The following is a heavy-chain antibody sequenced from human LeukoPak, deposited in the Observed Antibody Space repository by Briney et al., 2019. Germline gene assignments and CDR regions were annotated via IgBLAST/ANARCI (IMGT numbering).Heavy chain of an antibody. J-gene: IGHJ4*02. CDR1: GYTFTSYD. Sequence: GASVKVSCKATGYTFTSYDISWVRQAPGQGLEWMGWISAYNGNTNYAQKLQGRVTMTTDTSTSTAYMELRSLRSDDTAVYYCARDVVPVYSGYDFSHFDYWGQGTLVTVSS. CDR3: ARDVVPVYSGYDFSHFDY. CDR2: ISAYNGNT. D-gene: IGHD5-12*01. V-gene: IGHV1-18*01.